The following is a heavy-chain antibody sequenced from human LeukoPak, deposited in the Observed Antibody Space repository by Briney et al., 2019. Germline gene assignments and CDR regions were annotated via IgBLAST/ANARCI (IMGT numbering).Heavy chain of an antibody. V-gene: IGHV3-23*01. D-gene: IGHD1-7*01. CDR1: GFTVNTYA. CDR3: AKDGKTRNWNYFQAKPVY. J-gene: IGHJ4*02. CDR2: ISGSGGNT. Sequence: GGSLRLSCAASGFTVNTYAMSWVRQAPGKGLEWVSGISGSGGNTYYADSVKGRFTISRDNSKNTLYLQMNSLRAEDTAVYYCAKDGKTRNWNYFQAKPVYWGQGTLVTVSS.